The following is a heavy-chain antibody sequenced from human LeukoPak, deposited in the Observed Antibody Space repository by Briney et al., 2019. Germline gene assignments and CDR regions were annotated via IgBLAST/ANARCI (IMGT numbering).Heavy chain of an antibody. CDR2: IYYTGST. V-gene: IGHV4-59*01. J-gene: IGHJ2*01. CDR3: ARGGGSFYWYFDL. Sequence: PSETLSLTCTVSGGSISSYYWSWIRQPPGKGLEWIGYIYYTGSTNYNPSLKGRVTISVDTSKNQFSLKLSSVTAADTAVYYCARGGGSFYWYFDLWGRGTLVTVSS. CDR1: GGSISSYY. D-gene: IGHD2-15*01.